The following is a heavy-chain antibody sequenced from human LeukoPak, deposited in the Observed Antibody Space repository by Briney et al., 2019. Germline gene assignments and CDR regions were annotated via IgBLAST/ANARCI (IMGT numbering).Heavy chain of an antibody. CDR2: IYRDGNS. Sequence: SQTLSLTCTVSGVSISSYHWSWIRQYAGKWLEWIVSIYRDGNSNYDSSLKSCVTMSVDTSKNQFSLKLSSVTAADTAVYYCARYRYISGWYSFDYWGQGTLVTVSS. CDR3: ARYRYISGWYSFDY. CDR1: GVSISSYH. D-gene: IGHD6-19*01. V-gene: IGHV4-59*10. J-gene: IGHJ4*02.